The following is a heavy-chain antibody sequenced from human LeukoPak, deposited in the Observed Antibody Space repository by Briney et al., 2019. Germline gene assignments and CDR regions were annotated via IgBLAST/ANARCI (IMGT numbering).Heavy chain of an antibody. CDR1: GGSISSSSSY. CDR3: ARHLYRSGCFDY. V-gene: IGHV4-39*01. CDR2: ISYSGTT. D-gene: IGHD6-19*01. J-gene: IGHJ4*02. Sequence: SETLSLTCTLSGGSISSSSSYWGWIRQPPGKGLEWVGTISYSGTTYYRPSLTRRVTMSVHPSKNHFSLKLSSVTAADTAVYYCARHLYRSGCFDYWGQGTLVTVSS.